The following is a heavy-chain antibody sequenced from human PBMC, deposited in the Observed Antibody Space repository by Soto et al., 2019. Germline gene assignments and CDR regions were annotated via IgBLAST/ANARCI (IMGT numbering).Heavy chain of an antibody. Sequence: GGSLRLPCAASGFTFSSYGMHWIRQAPGKGLEWVAVIWYDGSNKYYADSVKGRFTISRDNSKNTLYLQMNSLRAEDTAVYYCARGTSIAAFWWSFDYWGQGTLVTVSS. CDR1: GFTFSSYG. J-gene: IGHJ4*02. D-gene: IGHD6-6*01. V-gene: IGHV3-33*01. CDR2: IWYDGSNK. CDR3: ARGTSIAAFWWSFDY.